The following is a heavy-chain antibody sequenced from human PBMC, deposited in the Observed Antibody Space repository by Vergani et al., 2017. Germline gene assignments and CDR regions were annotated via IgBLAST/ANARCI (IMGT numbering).Heavy chain of an antibody. CDR1: GFTFSSYS. CDR2: ISSSSSYI. D-gene: IGHD2-15*01. V-gene: IGHV3-21*01. J-gene: IGHJ4*02. Sequence: EVQLVESGGGLVKPGGSLRLSCAASGFTFSSYSMNWVRQAPGKGLEWVSSISSSSSYIYYADSVKGRFTISRDNAKNSLYLQMNSLRAEDTAVYYCARXSLLYCSGGSCYRDTDYWGQGTLVTVSS. CDR3: ARXSLLYCSGGSCYRDTDY.